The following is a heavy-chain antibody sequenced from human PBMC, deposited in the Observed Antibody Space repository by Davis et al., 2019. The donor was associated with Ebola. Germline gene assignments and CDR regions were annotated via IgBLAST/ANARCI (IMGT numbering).Heavy chain of an antibody. CDR1: AGSISSGGFY. V-gene: IGHV4-31*03. Sequence: MPSETLSLTCTVSAGSISSGGFYWSWIRENPGKGLEWIGYIYYSGSTYYNPSLKSRATISVDTSKNQFTLKLSSVTAVDTAVYYCARATGIFWCGYYRCDVWGQGTTVTVSS. CDR3: ARATGIFWCGYYRCDV. D-gene: IGHD3-3*01. CDR2: IYYSGST. J-gene: IGHJ6*02.